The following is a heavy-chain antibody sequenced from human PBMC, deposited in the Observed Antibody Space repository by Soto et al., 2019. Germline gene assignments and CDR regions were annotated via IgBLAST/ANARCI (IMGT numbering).Heavy chain of an antibody. J-gene: IGHJ4*02. CDR1: GYTFATYD. D-gene: IGHD3-16*01. V-gene: IGHV1-8*01. CDR2: MNPYTGNT. CDR3: ARRLERSGPYYLDS. Sequence: SVKVSCKASGYTFATYDFAWVRQATGQGLEWMGWMNPYTGNTGYAQAFRGRLTMTRNTSITTAYMELSSLTSEDTAVYFCARRLERSGPYYLDSWGQGTLVTVSS.